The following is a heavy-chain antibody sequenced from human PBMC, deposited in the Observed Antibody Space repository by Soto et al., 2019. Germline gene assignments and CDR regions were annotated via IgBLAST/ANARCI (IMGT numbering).Heavy chain of an antibody. D-gene: IGHD6-13*01. J-gene: IGHJ4*02. CDR2: IKQDGSEK. V-gene: IGHV3-7*01. CDR3: ARVLAAADSL. CDR1: GFTFSTYW. Sequence: EVQLVESGGGLVQPGGSLRLSCAASGFTFSTYWMHWVRQAPGKGLEWVANIKQDGSEKYYLDSVKSRFTISRDNAKSSLYLQMNSLRAEDTAVYYCARVLAAADSLWGQGTLVTVSS.